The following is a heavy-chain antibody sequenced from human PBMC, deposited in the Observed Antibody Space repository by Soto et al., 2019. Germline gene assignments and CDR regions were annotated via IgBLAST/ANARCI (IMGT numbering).Heavy chain of an antibody. CDR1: GGSINYSY. CDR3: ARVNYGDYYYGMDV. J-gene: IGHJ6*02. Sequence: SETLSLTCTVSGGSINYSYWTWIRQPPGKGLEWIGYISYTGSANYNASLKSRLTISVDTSKNQFSLKLSSVTAADTALYYCARVNYGDYYYGMDVWGQGATVTVSS. CDR2: ISYTGSA. D-gene: IGHD4-17*01. V-gene: IGHV4-59*01.